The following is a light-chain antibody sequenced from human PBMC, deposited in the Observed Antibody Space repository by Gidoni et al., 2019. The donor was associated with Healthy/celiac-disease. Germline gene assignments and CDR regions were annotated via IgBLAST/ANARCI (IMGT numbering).Light chain of an antibody. CDR2: DAS. CDR1: QSISSY. V-gene: IGKV1-39*01. CDR3: QQSYSTHFT. Sequence: DIQMTQSPSSLSASVGDRVTITCRASQSISSYLNWYQQKPGKAPKLLIYDASSLQSGVPSRFSGSGSGTDFTLTISSLQPEDFATYYCQQSYSTHFTFGPGTKVDIK. J-gene: IGKJ3*01.